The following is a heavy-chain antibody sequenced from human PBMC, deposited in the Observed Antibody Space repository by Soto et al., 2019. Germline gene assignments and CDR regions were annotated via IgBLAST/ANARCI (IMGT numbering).Heavy chain of an antibody. CDR3: ARSITFDWLFFDN. D-gene: IGHD3-9*01. J-gene: IGHJ4*02. CDR1: GGSISRSNW. Sequence: SETLSLTCAVSGGSISRSNWWSWVRQPPGKGLEWIGEIYHSGSTNYHPSLKSRVTISVDKSKNQFSLKLTSLTAADTAVDYCARSITFDWLFFDNWGQGTLVTGSS. V-gene: IGHV4-4*02. CDR2: IYHSGST.